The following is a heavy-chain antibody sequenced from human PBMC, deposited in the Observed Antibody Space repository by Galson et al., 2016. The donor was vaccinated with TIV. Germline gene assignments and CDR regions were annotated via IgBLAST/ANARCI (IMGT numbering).Heavy chain of an antibody. D-gene: IGHD3-22*01. CDR1: GYTFTRHY. CDR3: ARWFDSSGYYYFDY. J-gene: IGHJ4*02. CDR2: INPITGIT. Sequence: SVKASCKASGYTFTRHYMHWVRQAPGQGLEWMGIINPITGITTYAQNFQGRVTMTRDTSTSTVQMELSSLRSEDTAVYHCARWFDSSGYYYFDYWGQGSLITVSS. V-gene: IGHV1-46*01.